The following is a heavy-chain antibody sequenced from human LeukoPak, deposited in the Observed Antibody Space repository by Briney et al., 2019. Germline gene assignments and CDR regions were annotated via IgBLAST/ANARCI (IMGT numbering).Heavy chain of an antibody. J-gene: IGHJ6*02. Sequence: PGGSLRLSCAVSGFTFSSYSMNWVRQAPGKGLEWVSSISSSSSYIYYADSVKGRFTISRDNAKNSLYLQMNSLRAEDTAVYYCARDAIAVAGTEDYYYYGMDVWGQGTTVTVSS. CDR3: ARDAIAVAGTEDYYYYGMDV. V-gene: IGHV3-21*01. CDR1: GFTFSSYS. D-gene: IGHD6-19*01. CDR2: ISSSSSYI.